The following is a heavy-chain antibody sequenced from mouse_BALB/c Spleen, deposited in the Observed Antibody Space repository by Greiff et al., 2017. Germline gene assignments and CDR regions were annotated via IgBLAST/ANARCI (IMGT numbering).Heavy chain of an antibody. CDR2: ISYSGST. D-gene: IGHD2-4*01. CDR3: ARGGTMISWFAY. V-gene: IGHV3-2*02. CDR1: GYSITSDYA. J-gene: IGHJ3*01. Sequence: DVKLVESGPGLVKPSQSLSLTCTVTGYSITSDYAWNWIRQFPGNKLEWMGYISYSGSTSYNPSLKSRISITRDTSKNQFFLQLNSVTTEDTATYYCARGGTMISWFAYWGQGTLVIVSA.